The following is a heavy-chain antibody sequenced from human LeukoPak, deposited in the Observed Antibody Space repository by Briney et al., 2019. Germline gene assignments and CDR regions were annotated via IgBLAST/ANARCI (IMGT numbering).Heavy chain of an antibody. CDR3: AGGGGGGNEFDP. CDR1: GFTFSTYW. Sequence: PGGSLRLSCAASGFTFSTYWMHWVRQAPGKGLVWVSRINSDGSSTNYADSVKGRFTISRDNAKNTPYLQMNSLRAEDTAVYYCAGGGGGGNEFDPWGQGTLVTVSS. CDR2: INSDGSST. J-gene: IGHJ5*02. V-gene: IGHV3-74*01. D-gene: IGHD3-16*01.